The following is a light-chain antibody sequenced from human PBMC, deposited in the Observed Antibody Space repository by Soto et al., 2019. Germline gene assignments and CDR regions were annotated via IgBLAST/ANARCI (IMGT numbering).Light chain of an antibody. J-gene: IGKJ1*01. V-gene: IGKV3-20*01. CDR1: QSVSSRS. CDR3: QQYDSSPRT. CDR2: GAS. Sequence: EIVMTQSPATLSVSTGERATLSCRASQSVSSRSLAWYQQKPGQAPRLLISGASSRAADIPDRFSGSGSGTDFTLTINRLEPEDFAVYYCQQYDSSPRTFGKGTK.